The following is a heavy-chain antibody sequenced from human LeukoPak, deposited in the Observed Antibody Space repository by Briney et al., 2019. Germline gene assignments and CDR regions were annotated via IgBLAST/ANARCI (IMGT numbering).Heavy chain of an antibody. CDR1: GFTFSSYS. V-gene: IGHV3-21*01. CDR2: ISSSSSYI. Sequence: GGSLRLSCAASGFTFSSYSMNWVRQAPGKGLEWVSSISSSSSYIHYADSVKGRFTISRDNAKNSLYLQMNSLRAEDTAVYYCARVQRGYYDSSGYYSGAFDIWGQGTMVTVSS. CDR3: ARVQRGYYDSSGYYSGAFDI. D-gene: IGHD3-22*01. J-gene: IGHJ3*02.